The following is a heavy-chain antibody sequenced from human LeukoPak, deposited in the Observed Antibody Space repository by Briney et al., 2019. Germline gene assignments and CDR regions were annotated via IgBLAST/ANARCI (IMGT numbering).Heavy chain of an antibody. CDR3: ASGPGYYDSSGYYRFGWFDP. CDR1: GFTFSSYS. J-gene: IGHJ5*02. D-gene: IGHD3-22*01. Sequence: GGSLRLSCAASGFTFSSYSMNWVRQAPGKGLEWVPSISSSSSYIYYADSVKGRFTISRDNAKNSLYLQMNSLRAEDTAVYYCASGPGYYDSSGYYRFGWFDPWGQGTLVTVSS. CDR2: ISSSSSYI. V-gene: IGHV3-21*01.